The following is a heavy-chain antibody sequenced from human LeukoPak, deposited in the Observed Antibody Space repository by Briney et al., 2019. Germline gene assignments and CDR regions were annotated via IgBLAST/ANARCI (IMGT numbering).Heavy chain of an antibody. J-gene: IGHJ5*02. Sequence: AGGSLRLSCAASGFTFNRYNMNWVRRAPGKGLEWVSSISTSSSYIYYADSVRGRFTISRDNTKNSLYLQMNSLRAEDTAVYSCARGADGVSSNSRGWFDPWGQGTLVTVSS. CDR3: ARGADGVSSNSRGWFDP. CDR2: ISTSSSYI. D-gene: IGHD2-15*01. CDR1: GFTFNRYN. V-gene: IGHV3-21*01.